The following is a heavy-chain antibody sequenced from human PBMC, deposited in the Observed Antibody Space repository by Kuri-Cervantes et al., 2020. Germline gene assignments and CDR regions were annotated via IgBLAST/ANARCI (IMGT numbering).Heavy chain of an antibody. D-gene: IGHD3-3*01. CDR1: GYTFTSYG. V-gene: IGHV1-18*01. CDR2: ISAYNGNT. CDR3: ARDRSRWYYDFWSGYGY. Sequence: ASVKVSCKASGYTFTSYGISWVRQAPGQGLEWMGWISAYNGNTNYAQKLRGRVTMTTDTSTSTAYMELRSLRSDDTAVYYCARDRSRWYYDFWSGYGYWGQGTLVTVSS. J-gene: IGHJ4*02.